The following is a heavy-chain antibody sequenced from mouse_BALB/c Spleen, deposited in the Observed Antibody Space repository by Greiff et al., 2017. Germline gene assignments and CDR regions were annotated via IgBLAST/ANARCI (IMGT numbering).Heavy chain of an antibody. CDR2: ISSGGST. CDR3: AREGSTMIHGWYFDV. D-gene: IGHD2-4*01. CDR1: GFTFSSYA. V-gene: IGHV5-6-5*01. Sequence: EVKLEESGGGLVKPGGSLKLSCAASGFTFSSYAMSWVRQTPEKRLEWVASISSGGSTYYPDSVKGRFTISRDNARNILYLQMSSLRSEDTAMYYCAREGSTMIHGWYFDVWGAGTTVTVSS. J-gene: IGHJ1*01.